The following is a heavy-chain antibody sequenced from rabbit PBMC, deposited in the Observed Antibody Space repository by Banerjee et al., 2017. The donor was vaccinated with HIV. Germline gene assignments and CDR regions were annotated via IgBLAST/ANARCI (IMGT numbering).Heavy chain of an antibody. CDR1: GFSFSNNYY. V-gene: IGHV1S45*01. CDR2: ISTGSSGVT. Sequence: QEQLEESGGDLVKPEGSLTLTCTASGFSFSNNYYMCWVRQAPGKGLEWIACISTGSSGVTYYASWAKGRFTISKTSSTTVTLQMTSLTAADTATYFCARDAGGDGYSNDLWGPGTLVTVS. D-gene: IGHD7-1*01. CDR3: ARDAGGDGYSNDL. J-gene: IGHJ4*01.